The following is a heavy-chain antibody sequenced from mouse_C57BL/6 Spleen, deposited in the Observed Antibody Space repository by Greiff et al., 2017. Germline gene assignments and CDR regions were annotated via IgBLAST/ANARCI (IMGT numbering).Heavy chain of an antibody. CDR2: LSDGGSYT. D-gene: IGHD1-1*01. CDR3: ARDYYGSSLDY. CDR1: GFTFSSYA. Sequence: EVHLVESGGGLVKPGGSLKLSCAASGFTFSSYAMSWVRQTPEKRLEWVATLSDGGSYTYYPDNVKGRFTISRDNAKNNLYLQMSHLKSEDTAMYYCARDYYGSSLDYWGQGTTLTVSS. V-gene: IGHV5-4*01. J-gene: IGHJ2*01.